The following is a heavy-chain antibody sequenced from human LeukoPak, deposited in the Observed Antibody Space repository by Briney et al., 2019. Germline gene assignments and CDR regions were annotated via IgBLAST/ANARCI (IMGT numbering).Heavy chain of an antibody. Sequence: PGGSLRLSCAASGFTFSSYAMSWVRQAPGKGLEWVSAISGSGGNTYYADSVTGHFTISRDNSKNTLYLQMNSLRAEDTAVYYCARMTSGTDYWGQGTLVTVSS. D-gene: IGHD1-1*01. CDR2: ISGSGGNT. J-gene: IGHJ4*02. CDR1: GFTFSSYA. V-gene: IGHV3-23*01. CDR3: ARMTSGTDY.